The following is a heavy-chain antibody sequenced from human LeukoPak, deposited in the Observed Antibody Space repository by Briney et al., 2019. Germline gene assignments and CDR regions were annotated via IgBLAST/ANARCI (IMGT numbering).Heavy chain of an antibody. CDR3: ARDRFDDSSGYPDY. CDR1: GFTFSSYS. Sequence: PGGSLRLSCAASGFTFSSYSMNWVRQAPGKGLEWVSSISSSSSYIYYADSVKGRFTISRDNAKNSLYLQMNSLRAEDTAVYYCARDRFDDSSGYPDYWGQGTLVTVSS. V-gene: IGHV3-21*01. CDR2: ISSSSSYI. J-gene: IGHJ4*02. D-gene: IGHD3-22*01.